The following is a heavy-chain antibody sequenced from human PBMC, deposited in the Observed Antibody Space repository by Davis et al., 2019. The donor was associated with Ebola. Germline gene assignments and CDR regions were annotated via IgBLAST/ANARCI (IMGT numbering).Heavy chain of an antibody. V-gene: IGHV1-69*04. CDR2: IIPILGIA. Sequence: SVKVSCKASGGTFSSYAISWVRQAPGQGLEWMGRIIPILGIANYAQKFQGRVTITADKSTSTAYMELSSLRSEDTAVYYCASEVDTAMVVELWYFGYWGQGTLVTVSS. CDR1: GGTFSSYA. D-gene: IGHD5-18*01. CDR3: ASEVDTAMVVELWYFGY. J-gene: IGHJ4*02.